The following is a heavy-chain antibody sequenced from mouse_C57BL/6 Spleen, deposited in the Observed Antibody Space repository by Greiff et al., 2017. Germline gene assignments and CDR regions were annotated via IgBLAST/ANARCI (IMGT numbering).Heavy chain of an antibody. CDR3: ARSAQATGWFAY. D-gene: IGHD3-2*02. CDR2: IYPGDGDT. CDR1: GYAFSSYW. Sequence: QVQLQQSGAELVKPGASVKISCKASGYAFSSYWMNWVKQRPGKGLEWIGQIYPGDGDTNYNGKFKGKATLTADKSSSTAYMQLSSLTSEDSAVYFCARSAQATGWFAYWGQGTLVTVSA. V-gene: IGHV1-80*01. J-gene: IGHJ3*01.